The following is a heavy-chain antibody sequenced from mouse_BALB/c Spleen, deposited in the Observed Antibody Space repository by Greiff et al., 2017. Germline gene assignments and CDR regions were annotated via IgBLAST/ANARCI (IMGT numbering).Heavy chain of an antibody. CDR2: IDPANGNT. CDR1: GFNIKDYY. D-gene: IGHD1-1*01. J-gene: IGHJ2*01. V-gene: IGHV14-1*02. CDR3: AHYYGSSYRDYFDY. Sequence: EVQLQESGAELVRPGALVKLSCKASGFNIKDYYMHWVKQRPEQGLEWIGRIDPANGNTKYDPKFQGKATITADTSSNTAYLQLSSLTSEDTAVYYCAHYYGSSYRDYFDYWGQGTTLTVSS.